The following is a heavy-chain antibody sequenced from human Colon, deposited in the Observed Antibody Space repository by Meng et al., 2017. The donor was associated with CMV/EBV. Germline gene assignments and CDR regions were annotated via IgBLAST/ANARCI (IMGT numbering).Heavy chain of an antibody. J-gene: IGHJ4*02. CDR3: ARYQVSMVRGVPSPYFDY. V-gene: IGHV7-4-1*02. CDR1: TSSNNV. Sequence: TSSNNVRTWGRQAAGQGLGQMGWINTKSGNPIYDQGFTGRFVVSVNTSVSTAYLKINSLMAEDTAVYYDARYQVSMVRGVPSPYFDYWGQGTLVTVSS. CDR2: INTKSGNP. D-gene: IGHD3-10*01.